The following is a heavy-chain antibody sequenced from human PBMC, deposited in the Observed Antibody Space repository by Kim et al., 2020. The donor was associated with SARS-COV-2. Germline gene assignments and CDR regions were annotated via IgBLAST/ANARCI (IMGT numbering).Heavy chain of an antibody. CDR3: AGLGGGYYDSSGYYPDAFDI. V-gene: IGHV3-11*06. D-gene: IGHD3-22*01. J-gene: IGHJ3*02. Sequence: RFTISRDNAKNSLYLQMNSLRAEDTAVYYCAGLGGGYYDSSGYYPDAFDIWGQGTMVTVSS.